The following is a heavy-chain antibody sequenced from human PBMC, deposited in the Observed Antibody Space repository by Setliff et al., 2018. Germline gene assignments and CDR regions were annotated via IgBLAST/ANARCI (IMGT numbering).Heavy chain of an antibody. Sequence: SETLSLTCTVSPGSISRHYWSWFRQAPGKGLEWIGYRHDNGERDYNPSLGSRVTISVDTSKNQISLKLSSVTAADTAVYYCARGHPPSDSSGYYYAYWGQGTLVTVS. D-gene: IGHD3-22*01. CDR3: ARGHPPSDSSGYYYAY. V-gene: IGHV4-59*11. CDR2: RHDNGER. J-gene: IGHJ4*02. CDR1: PGSISRHY.